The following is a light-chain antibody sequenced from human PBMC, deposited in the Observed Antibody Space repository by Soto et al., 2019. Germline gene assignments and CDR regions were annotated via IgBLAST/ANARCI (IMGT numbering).Light chain of an antibody. CDR3: SSYTSSSTF. CDR2: EVS. J-gene: IGLJ1*01. CDR1: SSDVGGYNY. Sequence: QPVLTQPASVSGSPGQSITISCTGTSSDVGGYNYVSWYQQHPGKAPKLMIYEVSNRPSGVSNRFSGSKSGNTASLTISGLQAENEADYYCSSYTSSSTFFGTGTKVTVL. V-gene: IGLV2-14*01.